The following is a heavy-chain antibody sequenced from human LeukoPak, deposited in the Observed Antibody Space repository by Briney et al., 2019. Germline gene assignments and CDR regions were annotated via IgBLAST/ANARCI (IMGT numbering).Heavy chain of an antibody. CDR1: GGSVNSGSYY. CDR3: ARSGQARTRIDY. CDR2: INYSGST. D-gene: IGHD1-1*01. J-gene: IGHJ4*02. V-gene: IGHV4-61*01. Sequence: SETLSLTCTVSGGSVNSGSYYWSWTRQPPGKGLEWIGYINYSGSTNYNPSLKSRVTISVDTSKNQFSLKLSSVTAADTAVYYCARSGQARTRIDYWGQGTLVTVSS.